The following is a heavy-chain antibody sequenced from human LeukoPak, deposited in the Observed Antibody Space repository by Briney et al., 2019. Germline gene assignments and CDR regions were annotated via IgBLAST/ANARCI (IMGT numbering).Heavy chain of an antibody. CDR2: IYYSGST. Sequence: SETLSLTCTVSGGSISSYYWSWIRQAPGKGLEWIGSIYYSGSTYYNPSLKSRVTISEDTSKNQFSLKLSSVTAADTAVYYCARDHIAVAGTGRPFDYWGQGTLVTVSS. V-gene: IGHV4-59*12. CDR1: GGSISSYY. D-gene: IGHD6-19*01. CDR3: ARDHIAVAGTGRPFDY. J-gene: IGHJ4*02.